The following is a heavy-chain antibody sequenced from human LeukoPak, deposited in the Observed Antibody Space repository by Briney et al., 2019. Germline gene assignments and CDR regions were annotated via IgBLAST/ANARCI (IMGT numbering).Heavy chain of an antibody. CDR3: ARVGGPSHYGGETYYMDV. J-gene: IGHJ6*03. CDR2: ISSSGAYI. V-gene: IGHV3-21*04. CDR1: GFTFSSYT. D-gene: IGHD4-23*01. Sequence: PGGSLRLSCAASGFTFSSYTMNWVRQAPGKGLEWLSSISSSGAYIYYADSVKGRFTISRDNAKNSLYLQMNSPRGEDTALYHCARVGGPSHYGGETYYMDVWGKGTTVTISS.